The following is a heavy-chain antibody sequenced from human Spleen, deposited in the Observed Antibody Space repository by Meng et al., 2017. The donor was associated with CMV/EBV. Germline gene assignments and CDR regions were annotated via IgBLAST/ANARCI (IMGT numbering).Heavy chain of an antibody. V-gene: IGHV3-9*01. Sequence: SLKISCAASGFTFHDYAMHWVRQGPGKGLEWVSSISWDSDTIDYADSVKGRFTISRDNAKNSLYLQMNSLRAEDTAVYFCARGAQGAMDNWGQGTLVTVSS. D-gene: IGHD1-26*01. CDR2: ISWDSDTI. J-gene: IGHJ4*02. CDR1: GFTFHDYA. CDR3: ARGAQGAMDN.